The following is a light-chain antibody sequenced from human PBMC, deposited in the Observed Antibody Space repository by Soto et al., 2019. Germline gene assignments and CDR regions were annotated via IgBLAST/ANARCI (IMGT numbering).Light chain of an antibody. CDR3: HQYDIWPET. CDR2: GAS. Sequence: ETVMTQSPATLSVSPGERATLSCRASQSVNSDLAWYQQKPGQAPRLLIYGASTRATGIPARFSGSGSGTEFTLTISSLQSEDFAVYYCHQYDIWPETVGQGTKVEIK. CDR1: QSVNSD. J-gene: IGKJ1*01. V-gene: IGKV3-15*01.